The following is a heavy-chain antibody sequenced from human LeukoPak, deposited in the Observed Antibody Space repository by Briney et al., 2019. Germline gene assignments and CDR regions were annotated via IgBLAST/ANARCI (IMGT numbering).Heavy chain of an antibody. D-gene: IGHD6-19*01. CDR3: ARHAVYAGSGWSFDY. J-gene: IGHJ4*02. V-gene: IGHV4-59*08. CDR2: IYHSGTT. CDR1: GDSISSYY. Sequence: PSETLSLTCTVSGDSISSYYWSWVRQSPGKGLEWIAYIYHSGTTNYNPSLKSRVTISVDTSQNQFSLKLTSVTAADTAVYYCARHAVYAGSGWSFDYWGQGTLVTVSS.